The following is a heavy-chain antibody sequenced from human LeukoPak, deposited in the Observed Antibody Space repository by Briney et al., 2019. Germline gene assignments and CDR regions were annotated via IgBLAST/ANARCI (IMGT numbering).Heavy chain of an antibody. J-gene: IGHJ4*02. V-gene: IGHV3-21*01. CDR1: GFIFSNSA. D-gene: IGHD3-3*01. Sequence: KPGGSLRLSCAASGFIFSNSAMNWVRQAPGKGLEWVSSINNDGSYIYYAGSVKGRFTISRDNSKNTAYLQMNSLRAEDTAVYYCETRITILEVDLEYWGQGTLVTVSS. CDR3: ETRITILEVDLEY. CDR2: INNDGSYI.